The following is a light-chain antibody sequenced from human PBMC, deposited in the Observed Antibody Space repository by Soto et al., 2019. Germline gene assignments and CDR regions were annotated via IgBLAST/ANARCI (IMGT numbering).Light chain of an antibody. Sequence: VGDRVTITCRASQSISSWLAWYQQKPGKAPKLLIYDASSLESGVPSRFSGSGSGTEFTLTISSLQPDDFATYYCQQYNSYSWTFGQGTKVDIK. CDR2: DAS. J-gene: IGKJ1*01. V-gene: IGKV1-5*01. CDR3: QQYNSYSWT. CDR1: QSISSW.